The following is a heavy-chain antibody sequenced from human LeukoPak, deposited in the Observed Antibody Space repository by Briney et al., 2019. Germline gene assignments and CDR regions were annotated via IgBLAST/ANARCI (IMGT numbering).Heavy chain of an antibody. CDR2: MNPNSGNT. CDR3: ARGLRGAGLFDY. J-gene: IGHJ4*02. V-gene: IGHV1-8*03. Sequence: ASVKVSCKASGYTFTSYDINWVRQATGQGLEWMGWMNPNSGNTGYAQKFQGRVTITRNTSISTAYMELSSLRSEDTAVYYCARGLRGAGLFDYWGQGTLVTVSS. D-gene: IGHD6-19*01. CDR1: GYTFTSYD.